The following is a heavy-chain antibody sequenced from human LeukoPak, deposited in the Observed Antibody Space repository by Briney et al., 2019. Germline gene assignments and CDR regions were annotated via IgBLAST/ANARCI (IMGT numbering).Heavy chain of an antibody. CDR2: IQTSGSA. Sequence: PSETLSLTCTVSGGSISTYCWNWVRQPAGKGLEWIGRIQTSGSANYNPSLKSRVTMSVDTSKNQFSLNLSSVTAADTAVYYCARGKRRDYYYYMDVWGKGTTVTVSS. CDR1: GGSISTYC. J-gene: IGHJ6*03. V-gene: IGHV4-4*07. CDR3: ARGKRRDYYYYMDV. D-gene: IGHD6-25*01.